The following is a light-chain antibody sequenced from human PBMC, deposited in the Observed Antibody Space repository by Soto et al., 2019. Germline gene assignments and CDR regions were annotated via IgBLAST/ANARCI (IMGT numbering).Light chain of an antibody. CDR3: QQYYTTPWT. Sequence: DIVMTQSPDSLAVSLGERATINCKSSQSVLYSSNNNNYLAWYQQKPGQPPKALIYWASTRESGVPDRFSGSGSGTDFTLNISSLQAEDVAVYYCQQYYTTPWTFGQGTTVESK. V-gene: IGKV4-1*01. CDR2: WAS. J-gene: IGKJ1*01. CDR1: QSVLYSSNNNNY.